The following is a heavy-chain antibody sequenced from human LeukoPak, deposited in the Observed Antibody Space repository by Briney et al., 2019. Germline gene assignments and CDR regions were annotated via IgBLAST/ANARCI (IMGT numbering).Heavy chain of an antibody. CDR2: INPNSGGT. Sequence: GASVKVSCKASGYTFTGYYMHWVRQAPGQGLEWMGWINPNSGGTNYAQKFQGRVTMTRDTSISTAYMELSRLRSDDTAVYYCARFAAAAGNLEYYYYYYMDVWGKGTTVTVSS. CDR1: GYTFTGYY. D-gene: IGHD6-13*01. J-gene: IGHJ6*03. V-gene: IGHV1-2*02. CDR3: ARFAAAAGNLEYYYYYYMDV.